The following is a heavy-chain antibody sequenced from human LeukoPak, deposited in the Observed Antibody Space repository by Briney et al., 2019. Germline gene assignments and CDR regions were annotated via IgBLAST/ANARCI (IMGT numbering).Heavy chain of an antibody. CDR1: GYTFTSYY. Sequence: ASVKVSCKASGYTFTSYYMHWVRQAPGQGLEWMGIINPSGGSTSYAQKFQGRVTMTRDTSTSTVYMELSSLRSEDTAVYYCARSSTGYSSGLAPAYAFDIWGQGTMVTVSS. V-gene: IGHV1-46*01. D-gene: IGHD6-19*01. J-gene: IGHJ3*02. CDR2: INPSGGST. CDR3: ARSSTGYSSGLAPAYAFDI.